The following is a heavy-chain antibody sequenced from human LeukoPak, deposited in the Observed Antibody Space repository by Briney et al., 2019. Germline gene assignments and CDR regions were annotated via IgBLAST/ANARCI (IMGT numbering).Heavy chain of an antibody. J-gene: IGHJ6*02. CDR1: GVTFSSYA. CDR2: ISGSGGRT. CDR3: AKDLSSPYYYYGMDV. D-gene: IGHD6-6*01. V-gene: IGHV3-23*01. Sequence: GGSLRLSCAAPGVTFSSYAMSWVRQAPGKGLEWVSAISGSGGRTYYADFVKGRFTISRDNSKNTLYLQMNSLRADDTAVYYCAKDLSSPYYYYGMDVWGQGTTVTVSS.